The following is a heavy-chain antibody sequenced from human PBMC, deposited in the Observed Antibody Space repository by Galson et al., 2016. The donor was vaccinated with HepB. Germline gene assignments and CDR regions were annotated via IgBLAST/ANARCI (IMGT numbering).Heavy chain of an antibody. CDR3: AKVGGRSGEYYFDD. J-gene: IGHJ4*02. V-gene: IGHV3-33*06. D-gene: IGHD3-16*01. CDR2: IWFDGSDK. Sequence: SLRLSCAASGFAFGSFGMHWVRQAPGKGLQWVAIIWFDGSDKYYADSVKGRFTISRDNSKNILYLQMNSLRVEDTAVYYCAKVGGRSGEYYFDDWGQGTLVTVSS. CDR1: GFAFGSFG.